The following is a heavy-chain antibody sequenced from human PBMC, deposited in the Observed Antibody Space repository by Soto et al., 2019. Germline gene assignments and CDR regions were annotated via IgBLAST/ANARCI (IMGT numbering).Heavy chain of an antibody. J-gene: IGHJ5*02. CDR2: IDPSGSYT. V-gene: IGHV5-10-1*01. CDR1: GYSFTNYW. CDR3: ARQSASNKWFGP. Sequence: PGESLKISCQGSGYSFTNYWITWVRQMPGRGLEWMGRIDPSGSYTEYSPSFQGQVTISADKSISTAYLHWSSLKASDTAIYYCARQSASNKWFGPWGQGTLVTVSS.